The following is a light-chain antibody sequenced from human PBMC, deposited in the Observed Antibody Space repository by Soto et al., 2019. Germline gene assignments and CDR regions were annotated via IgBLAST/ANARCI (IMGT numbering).Light chain of an antibody. CDR3: RQGTHRPYT. Sequence: DVVMAQSPLSLPVTLGQAASISCRSRQCLVHSDGNTYLNWFHQRPGQSPMRLIYQVSNRDSGDPDRLRGSGSGPDFTRKISRGEAEDVGIDYCRQGTHRPYTFGQGTKLEIK. V-gene: IGKV2-30*02. CDR1: QCLVHSDGNTY. J-gene: IGKJ2*01. CDR2: QVS.